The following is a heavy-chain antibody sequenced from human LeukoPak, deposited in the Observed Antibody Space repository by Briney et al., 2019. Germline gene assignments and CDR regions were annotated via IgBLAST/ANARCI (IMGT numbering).Heavy chain of an antibody. Sequence: GGSLRLSCTASGFTFSSYSMNWVRQTPGKGLGWVSSISSSSGYIQYADSEKGRFTISRDNAKNSLYLQMNILRAEDTAVYYCARGPPDSSTRWGQGTLVTVSS. CDR1: GFTFSSYS. CDR3: ARGPPDSSTR. J-gene: IGHJ4*02. D-gene: IGHD6-13*01. CDR2: ISSSSGYI. V-gene: IGHV3-21*01.